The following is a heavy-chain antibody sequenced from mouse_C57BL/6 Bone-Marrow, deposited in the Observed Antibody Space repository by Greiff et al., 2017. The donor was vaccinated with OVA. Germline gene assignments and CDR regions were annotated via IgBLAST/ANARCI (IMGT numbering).Heavy chain of an antibody. CDR3: KNDGYWEMDY. J-gene: IGHJ4*01. Sequence: QVPLKQSVAALVRPGASVTLSCKASGYTFTDSEMHWVKPTPLHGLEWIGAIDPETGGTAYNQKFKGKAILTADKSSSTAYMELRSLTYEDSAVYYCKNDGYWEMDYWGQGTSVTVSS. D-gene: IGHD2-3*01. CDR2: IDPETGGT. V-gene: IGHV1-15*01. CDR1: GYTFTDSE.